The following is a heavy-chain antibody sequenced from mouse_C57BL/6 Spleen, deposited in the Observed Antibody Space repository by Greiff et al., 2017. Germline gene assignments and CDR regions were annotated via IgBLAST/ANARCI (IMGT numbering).Heavy chain of an antibody. CDR2: ILPGSGST. Sequence: KLSCKATGYTFTGYWIEWVKQRPGHGLEWIGEILPGSGSTNYNEKFKGKATFTADTSSNTAYMQLSSLTTEDSAIYYYARDWARLGGDWYFEVWGTGTTVTVSS. CDR1: GYTFTGYW. V-gene: IGHV1-9*01. J-gene: IGHJ1*03. CDR3: ARDWARLGGDWYFEV. D-gene: IGHD4-1*01.